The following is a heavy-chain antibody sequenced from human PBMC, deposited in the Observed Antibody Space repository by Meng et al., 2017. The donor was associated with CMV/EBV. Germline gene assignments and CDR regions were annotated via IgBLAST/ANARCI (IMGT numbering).Heavy chain of an antibody. CDR1: GGSISSSSYY. CDR2: ISASGSGTGST. V-gene: IGHV3-23*01. CDR3: AKRSQWLLGLYYYYGLDV. Sequence: ETLSLTCTVSGGSISSSSYYWGWVRQAPGTGLEWVSGISASGSGTGSTHYADSVKGRFTISRDNSKNTLYLQMNSLRAEDTALYYCAKRSQWLLGLYYYYGLDVWGQGTTVTVSS. D-gene: IGHD6-19*01. J-gene: IGHJ6*02.